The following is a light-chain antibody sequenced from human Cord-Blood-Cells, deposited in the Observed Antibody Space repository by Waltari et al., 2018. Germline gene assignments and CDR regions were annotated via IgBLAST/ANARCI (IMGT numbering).Light chain of an antibody. CDR3: QVWDSSTAV. CDR1: NIGSKN. CDR2: RDS. J-gene: IGLJ2*01. Sequence: SYELTQPLSVSVALGQTARITCGGNNIGSKNVHGYQQKPGQAPVLVIYRDSNRPSGIPGRFSGSNSGNTATLTISRAQAGDEADYYCQVWDSSTAVFGGGTKLTVL. V-gene: IGLV3-9*01.